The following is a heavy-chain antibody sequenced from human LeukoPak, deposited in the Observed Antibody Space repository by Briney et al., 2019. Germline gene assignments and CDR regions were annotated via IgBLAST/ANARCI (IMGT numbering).Heavy chain of an antibody. J-gene: IGHJ4*02. V-gene: IGHV3-7*01. CDR2: IKQDGTEK. CDR1: GFTFTTYW. Sequence: GGSLRLSCEASGFTFTTYWLGWVRQPPGKGLEWVANIKQDGTEKYYVDSVKGRFTISRDNAKNSLYLQMNTLRVEDTAIYYCVRVTLYYYDSESYYFFEHWGQGTPVTASS. CDR3: VRVTLYYYDSESYYFFEH. D-gene: IGHD3-10*01.